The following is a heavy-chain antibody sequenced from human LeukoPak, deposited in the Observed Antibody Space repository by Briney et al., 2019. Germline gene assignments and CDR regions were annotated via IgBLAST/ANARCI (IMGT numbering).Heavy chain of an antibody. CDR1: GFTFSSYA. V-gene: IGHV3-30*04. D-gene: IGHD3-16*02. J-gene: IGHJ4*02. Sequence: GGSLRLSCAASGFTFSSYAMHWVRQAPGKGLEWVAVISYGGSNKYYADSVKGRFTISRDNSKNTLYLQMNSLRAEDTAVYYCARGGPLRLGELSFFYWGQGTLVTVSS. CDR2: ISYGGSNK. CDR3: ARGGPLRLGELSFFY.